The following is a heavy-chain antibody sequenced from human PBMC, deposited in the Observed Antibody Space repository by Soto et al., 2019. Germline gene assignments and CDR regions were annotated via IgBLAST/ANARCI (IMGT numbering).Heavy chain of an antibody. CDR1: GGTFSSYA. J-gene: IGHJ6*02. Sequence: SVKVSCKASGGTFSSYAISWVRQAPGRGLEWMGGIIPIFGTANYAQKFQGRVTVPADESTSTAYMELSSLRSEDTAVYYCARADTTVVTASYSYYGMDVWGQGTTVPVSS. CDR3: ARADTTVVTASYSYYGMDV. D-gene: IGHD4-17*01. V-gene: IGHV1-69*13. CDR2: IIPIFGTA.